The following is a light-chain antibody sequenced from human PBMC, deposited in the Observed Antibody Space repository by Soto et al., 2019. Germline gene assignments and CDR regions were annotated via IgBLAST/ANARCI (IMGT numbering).Light chain of an antibody. V-gene: IGKV1-39*01. CDR2: AAS. CDR3: QQYYSYPWT. J-gene: IGKJ1*01. CDR1: QSISSY. Sequence: NPMTLSPSSLSASVADRVTITCRTSQSISSYLNWYQQKPGEAPKLLIYAASSLQGGVPSRFSGSGSGTDFTLTISGLQSEDFATYYCQQYYSYPWTFGEGTKVDIK.